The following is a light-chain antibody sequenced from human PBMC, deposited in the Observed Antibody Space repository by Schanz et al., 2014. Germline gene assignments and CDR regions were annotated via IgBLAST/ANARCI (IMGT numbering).Light chain of an antibody. V-gene: IGKV3D-20*02. CDR3: QQRSNWPLT. Sequence: EIVLTQSPGTLSLSPGERVTLSCRASQTVTSGYLAWYQQKPGQTPRLLIYDASNRATGIPARFSGSGSGTDFTLTISSLEPEDFAVYYCQQRSNWPLTFGGGTKVEIK. CDR2: DAS. CDR1: QTVTSGY. J-gene: IGKJ4*01.